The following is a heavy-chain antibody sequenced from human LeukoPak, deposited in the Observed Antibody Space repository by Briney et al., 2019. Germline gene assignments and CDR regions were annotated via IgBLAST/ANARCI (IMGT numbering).Heavy chain of an antibody. Sequence: GGSLRLSCAASGFTFSSYWMSWVRQAPGKGLEWVANIKQDGSEKHYVDSVKGRFTISRDNAKKSLFLHMNSLRVEDTAVYYCARGSEYTSSTNYYLDYWGQGTLVTVSS. D-gene: IGHD6-6*01. CDR1: GFTFSSYW. CDR2: IKQDGSEK. J-gene: IGHJ4*02. CDR3: ARGSEYTSSTNYYLDY. V-gene: IGHV3-7*01.